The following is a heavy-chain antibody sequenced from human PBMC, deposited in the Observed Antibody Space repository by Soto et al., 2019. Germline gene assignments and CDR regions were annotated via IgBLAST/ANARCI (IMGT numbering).Heavy chain of an antibody. D-gene: IGHD2-21*02. J-gene: IGHJ4*02. Sequence: EVQLLETGGGSVHVGGSLRLSCAVSGFNLRNYEMNWVRQVPGKGLEWISKISGSNNNIYYADSVQGRFTISRDSANNVLFLQMNSLSAEDTATYHCATEELCGADCYFFKHWGQGTLVTVSS. CDR3: ATEELCGADCYFFKH. CDR2: ISGSNNNI. V-gene: IGHV3-48*03. CDR1: GFNLRNYE.